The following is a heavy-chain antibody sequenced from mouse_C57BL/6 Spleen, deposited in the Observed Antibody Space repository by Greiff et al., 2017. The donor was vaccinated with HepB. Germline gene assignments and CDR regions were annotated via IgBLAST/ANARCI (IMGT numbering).Heavy chain of an antibody. V-gene: IGHV5-17*01. Sequence: EVKLVESGGGLVKPGGSLKLSCAASGFTFSDYGMHWVRQAPEKGLEWVAYISSGSSTIYYADTVKGRFTISRDNAKNTLFLQMTSLRSEDTAMYYCARVGNPAWFAYWGQGTLVTVSA. CDR2: ISSGSSTI. D-gene: IGHD4-1*01. CDR3: ARVGNPAWFAY. J-gene: IGHJ3*01. CDR1: GFTFSDYG.